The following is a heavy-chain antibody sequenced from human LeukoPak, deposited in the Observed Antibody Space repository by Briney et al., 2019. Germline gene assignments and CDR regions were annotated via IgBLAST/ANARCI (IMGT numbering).Heavy chain of an antibody. CDR1: GGSFSGYY. D-gene: IGHD2-15*01. CDR3: ARRRRGYCSGGSCYFDY. CDR2: INHSGST. V-gene: IGHV4-34*01. J-gene: IGHJ4*02. Sequence: PSETLSLTCAVYGGSFSGYYWSWIRQPPGKGLEWVGEINHSGSTNYNPSLKSRVTISVDTSKNQFSLKLSSVTAADTAVYYCARRRRGYCSGGSCYFDYWGQGTLVTVSS.